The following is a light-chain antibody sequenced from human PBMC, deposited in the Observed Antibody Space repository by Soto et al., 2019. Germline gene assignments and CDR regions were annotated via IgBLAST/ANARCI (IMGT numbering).Light chain of an antibody. V-gene: IGKV1-5*03. CDR3: QQIYDYTLT. Sequence: DIQMTQSPSTLSGSVGDGVTINCRASQTISSWLAWYQQKPGKAPKIXISKASSLESGVPSRCSRSGAGTECSRTVSSLQPEDAATDYCQQIYDYTLTFSGGTKVDI. J-gene: IGKJ4*01. CDR1: QTISSW. CDR2: KAS.